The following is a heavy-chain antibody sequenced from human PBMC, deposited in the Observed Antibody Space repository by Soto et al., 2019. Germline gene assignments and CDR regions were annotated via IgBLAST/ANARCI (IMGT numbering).Heavy chain of an antibody. J-gene: IGHJ3*02. CDR2: IYYSGST. CDR1: GGSVSTYY. D-gene: IGHD3-22*01. V-gene: IGHV4-59*02. CDR3: ARTYDDSGPNSGGYGFDI. Sequence: QVQLQESGPGLVKPSETLSLTCTVSGGSVSTYYWSWIRQPPGKGLEWIAYIYYSGSTSYNPSLRSRVPISLDTSKNQFSLKPSSVTAADTAVYYCARTYDDSGPNSGGYGFDIWGPGTMVTVSS.